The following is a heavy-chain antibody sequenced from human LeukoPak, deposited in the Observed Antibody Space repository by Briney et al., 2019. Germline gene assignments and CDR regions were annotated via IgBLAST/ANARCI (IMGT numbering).Heavy chain of an antibody. J-gene: IGHJ5*02. V-gene: IGHV4-59*08. CDR2: IHYSGRT. Sequence: PSETLSLTCTVSGGSISSNYWSWVRQPPGKGLEWIGYIHYSGRTNYNPSLKSRVTISVDTPKNQFSLKLSSVTTADTALYYCARYASGSYYWFDPWGQGTLVTVSS. CDR3: ARYASGSYYWFDP. D-gene: IGHD3-10*01. CDR1: GGSISSNY.